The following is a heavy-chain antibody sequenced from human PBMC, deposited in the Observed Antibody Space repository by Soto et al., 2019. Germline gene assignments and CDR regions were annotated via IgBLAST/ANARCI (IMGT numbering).Heavy chain of an antibody. CDR1: GFTFSDYA. Sequence: EVQLLESGGDLVQPGGSLRLPCAASGFTFSDYAMSWIRQAPGKGLAWVSSITGSGRTIYYADSVKGRFTISRDNSKNTLFLQMNSLRAEDTAVYYCARGGLRYFDWWGQGTMVTVSS. CDR2: ITGSGRTI. J-gene: IGHJ3*01. D-gene: IGHD3-9*01. V-gene: IGHV3-23*01. CDR3: ARGGLRYFDW.